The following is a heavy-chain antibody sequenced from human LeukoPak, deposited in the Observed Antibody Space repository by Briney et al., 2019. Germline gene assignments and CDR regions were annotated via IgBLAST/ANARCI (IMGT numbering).Heavy chain of an antibody. Sequence: GGSLRLSCAVSGITLSNYGMSWVRQAPGKGLEWVAGISDSGGRTNYADSVKGRFTISRHNSKNTLYLQMNSLRAEDTAVYYCARDGRFGELRGQGTLVTVSS. CDR2: ISDSGGRT. D-gene: IGHD3-10*01. J-gene: IGHJ4*02. CDR1: GITLSNYG. CDR3: ARDGRFGEL. V-gene: IGHV3-23*01.